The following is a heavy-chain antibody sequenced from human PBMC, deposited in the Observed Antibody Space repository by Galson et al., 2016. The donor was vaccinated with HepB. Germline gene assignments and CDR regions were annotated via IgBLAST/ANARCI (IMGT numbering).Heavy chain of an antibody. D-gene: IGHD3-22*01. V-gene: IGHV3-11*01. CDR2: ISDTGSSR. Sequence: SLRLSCAASGFGFSDYFMSWIRQVPGKGLEWVSFISDTGSSRLYADSVKGRFTISRDTAENSVYLQMNGLRVEDTAVYYCAREVLFSSGYYDVFDLWGQGTMVTVSP. CDR3: AREVLFSSGYYDVFDL. J-gene: IGHJ3*01. CDR1: GFGFSDYF.